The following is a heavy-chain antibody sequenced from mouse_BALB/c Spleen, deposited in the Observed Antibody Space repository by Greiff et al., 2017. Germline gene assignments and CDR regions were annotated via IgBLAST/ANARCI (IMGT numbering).Heavy chain of an antibody. CDR2: IWSDGST. V-gene: IGHV2-6-2*01. CDR1: GFSLTSYG. D-gene: IGHD1-1*01. CDR3: ARHYGSSYWYFDV. J-gene: IGHJ1*01. Sequence: VQLQQSGPDLVAPSQSLSITCTASGFSLTSYGVHWVRQPPGKGLEWLVVIWSDGSTTYNSALKSRLSISKDNSKDHVFLKMNSLQTDDTALYYCARHYGSSYWYFDVWGAGTTVTVSS.